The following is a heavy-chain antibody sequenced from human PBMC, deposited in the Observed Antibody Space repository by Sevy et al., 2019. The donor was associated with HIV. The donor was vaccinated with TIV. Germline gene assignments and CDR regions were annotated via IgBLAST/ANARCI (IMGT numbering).Heavy chain of an antibody. D-gene: IGHD3-3*01. CDR2: IYQSGST. CDR3: ARHSHGLETYHVPFAY. V-gene: IGHV4-38-2*01. CDR1: GYSITSGYY. Sequence: SETLSLTCAVSGYSITSGYYWGCIRQPPGKGLEWIGSIYQSGSTQYNPSLKSGVTMSVDTSKNQFSLKLSSVTAADTAVYYCARHSHGLETYHVPFAYWGQGTLVTDSS. J-gene: IGHJ4*02.